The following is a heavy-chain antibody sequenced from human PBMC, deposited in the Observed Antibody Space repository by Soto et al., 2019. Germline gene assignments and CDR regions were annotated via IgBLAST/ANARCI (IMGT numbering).Heavy chain of an antibody. Sequence: SETLSLTCTVSGGSISSYYWSWIRQPPGKGLEWIGYIYYSGSTNYNPSLKSRVTISVDTSKNQFSLKLSSVTAADTAVYYCARDGLFDYDFWSGPHEYYYYFMAVSGQGTSVPGSS. CDR2: IYYSGST. CDR3: ARDGLFDYDFWSGPHEYYYYFMAV. CDR1: GGSISSYY. D-gene: IGHD3-3*01. V-gene: IGHV4-59*01. J-gene: IGHJ6*03.